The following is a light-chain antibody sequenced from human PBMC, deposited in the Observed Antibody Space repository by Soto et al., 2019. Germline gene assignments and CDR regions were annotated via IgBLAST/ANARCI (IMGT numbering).Light chain of an antibody. CDR1: SSDIGAYNY. CDR3: SSYTTGSAYV. CDR2: EVS. J-gene: IGLJ1*01. V-gene: IGLV2-14*01. Sequence: QSVLTQFASVSGSPGQSIAISCTGTSSDIGAYNYVSWYQQHPGKAPKLMIYEVSSRPSGVSNRFSGSKSGNTASLTISGLQAEDEADYYCSSYTTGSAYVFGTGTKLTVL.